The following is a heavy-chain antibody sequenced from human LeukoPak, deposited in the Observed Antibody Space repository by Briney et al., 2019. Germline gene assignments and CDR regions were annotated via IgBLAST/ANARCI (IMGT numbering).Heavy chain of an antibody. CDR2: INHSGST. J-gene: IGHJ4*02. D-gene: IGHD2-2*03. V-gene: IGHV4-34*01. Sequence: SETLSLTCAVYGGSFSGYYWSWIRQPPGKGLEWIGEINHSGSTNYNPSLKSRVTISVDTSKNQFSLKLSSVTAADTAVYYCARANGYCSSTSCPTTSPFDYWGQGTLVTVSS. CDR3: ARANGYCSSTSCPTTSPFDY. CDR1: GGSFSGYY.